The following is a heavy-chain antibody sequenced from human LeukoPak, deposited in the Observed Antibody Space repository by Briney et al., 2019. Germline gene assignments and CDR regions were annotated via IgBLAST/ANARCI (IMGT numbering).Heavy chain of an antibody. V-gene: IGHV1-3*01. CDR1: GYTFSDYP. D-gene: IGHD2-8*01. Sequence: ASVKVSCKASGYTFSDYPIHWLRQAPAQRFEWMGWISAGNIKYSQNFQDRINITRDTSASTVNMELSSLTSADTAVYYCARVAYVMDVWGQGTTVVVSS. J-gene: IGHJ6*02. CDR2: ISAGNI. CDR3: ARVAYVMDV.